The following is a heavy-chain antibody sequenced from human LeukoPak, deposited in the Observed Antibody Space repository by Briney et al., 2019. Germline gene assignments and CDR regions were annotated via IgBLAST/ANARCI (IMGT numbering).Heavy chain of an antibody. CDR3: ARGPSPDY. V-gene: IGHV4-34*01. Sequence: SETLSLTCAVYGGSFSGYYWSWIRQPPGKGLEWIGEINHSGSTSYNPSLKSRVTIPVDTSKNQFSLKLSSVTAADTAVYYCARGPSPDYWGQGTLVTVSS. CDR2: INHSGST. CDR1: GGSFSGYY. J-gene: IGHJ4*02.